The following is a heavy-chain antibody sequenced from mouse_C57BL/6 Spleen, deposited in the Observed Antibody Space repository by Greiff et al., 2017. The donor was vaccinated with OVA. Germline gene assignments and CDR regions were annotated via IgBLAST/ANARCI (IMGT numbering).Heavy chain of an antibody. CDR3: ARYRYYDYEDY. D-gene: IGHD2-4*01. V-gene: IGHV1-82*01. CDR1: GYAFSSSW. Sequence: QVQLQQSGPELVKPGASVKISCKASGYAFSSSWMNWVKQRPGKGLEWIGRIYPGDGDTNYNGKFKGKATLTADKSSSTAYMQLSSLTSEDSAVYFCARYRYYDYEDYWGQGTTLTVSS. CDR2: IYPGDGDT. J-gene: IGHJ2*01.